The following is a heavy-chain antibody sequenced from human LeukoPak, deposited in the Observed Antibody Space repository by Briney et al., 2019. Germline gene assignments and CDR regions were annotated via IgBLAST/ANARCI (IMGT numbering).Heavy chain of an antibody. CDR2: IYSGGST. V-gene: IGHV3-53*01. Sequence: PGGSLRLSCAASGFTVSSNYMSWVRQAPGKGLEWVSVIYSGGSTYYADSVKGRFTISRDDSKNTLHLQMNSLRAEDTAVYYCAKAKSTPYCSGGSCYFDYWGQGTLVTVSS. J-gene: IGHJ4*02. CDR3: AKAKSTPYCSGGSCYFDY. D-gene: IGHD2-15*01. CDR1: GFTVSSNY.